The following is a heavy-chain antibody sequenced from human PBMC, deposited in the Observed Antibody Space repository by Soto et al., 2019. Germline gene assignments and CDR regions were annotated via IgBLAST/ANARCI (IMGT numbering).Heavy chain of an antibody. J-gene: IGHJ4*02. CDR1: GYSFTSYW. CDR3: ARHYYDSSGYYYVLDY. Sequence: GESLKISCKGSGYSFTSYWISWVRQMPGKGLEWMGRIDPSDSYTNYSPSFQGHVTISADKSISTAYLQWSSLKASDTAMYYCARHYYDSSGYYYVLDYWGQETLVTVSS. V-gene: IGHV5-10-1*01. CDR2: IDPSDSYT. D-gene: IGHD3-22*01.